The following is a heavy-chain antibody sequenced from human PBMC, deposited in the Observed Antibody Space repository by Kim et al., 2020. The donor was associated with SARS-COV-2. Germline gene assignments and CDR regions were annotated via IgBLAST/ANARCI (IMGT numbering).Heavy chain of an antibody. V-gene: IGHV6-1*01. CDR3: AKTTYYYDSESGLDY. Sequence: SQTLSLTCAISGDSVSSNSAAWNWIRQSPSRGLEWLGRTYYRSKWYNDYAVSVKSRITINPDTSKNQFSLQLNSVTPEDTAVYYCAKTTYYYDSESGLDYWGQGTLVTVSS. D-gene: IGHD3-22*01. CDR2: TYYRSKWYN. CDR1: GDSVSSNSAA. J-gene: IGHJ4*02.